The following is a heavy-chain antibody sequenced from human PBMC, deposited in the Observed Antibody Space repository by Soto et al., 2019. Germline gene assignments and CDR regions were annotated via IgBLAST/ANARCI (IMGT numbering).Heavy chain of an antibody. D-gene: IGHD3-16*02. Sequence: ASVKVSCKASGYTFTSYGISWVRQAPGQGLEWMGWISAYNGNTNYAQKFQGRVTMTRNTSISTAYMELRSLRSEDTAVYYCARIRTVGYDYIWGSYRSDAFDIWGQGTMVTVSS. V-gene: IGHV1-18*01. CDR2: ISAYNGNT. J-gene: IGHJ3*02. CDR3: ARIRTVGYDYIWGSYRSDAFDI. CDR1: GYTFTSYG.